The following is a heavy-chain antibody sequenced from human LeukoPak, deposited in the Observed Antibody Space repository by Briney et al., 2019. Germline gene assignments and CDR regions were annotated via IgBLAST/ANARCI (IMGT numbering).Heavy chain of an antibody. J-gene: IGHJ4*02. Sequence: GRSLRLSCAASGFTFSSYGMHWVRQAPGKGLEWVAVISYDGSNKYYADSVKGRFTISRDNSKNTLYLQMNSLRAEDTAVYYGAKDSDMGFDYWGQGTLVTVSS. CDR1: GFTFSSYG. V-gene: IGHV3-30*18. CDR2: ISYDGSNK. CDR3: AKDSDMGFDY. D-gene: IGHD3-16*01.